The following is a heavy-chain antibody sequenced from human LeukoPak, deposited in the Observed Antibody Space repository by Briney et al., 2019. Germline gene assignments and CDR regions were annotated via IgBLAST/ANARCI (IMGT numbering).Heavy chain of an antibody. CDR3: AKKGGRGYYDSSGYYPLDY. D-gene: IGHD3-22*01. Sequence: RPGGSLRLSCAASGFTFSSYGMHWVRQAPGKGLEWVAVISYDGSNKYYADSVKGRFTISRDNSKNTLYLQMNSLRAEDTAVYYCAKKGGRGYYDSSGYYPLDYWGQGTLVTVSS. V-gene: IGHV3-30*18. CDR1: GFTFSSYG. CDR2: ISYDGSNK. J-gene: IGHJ4*02.